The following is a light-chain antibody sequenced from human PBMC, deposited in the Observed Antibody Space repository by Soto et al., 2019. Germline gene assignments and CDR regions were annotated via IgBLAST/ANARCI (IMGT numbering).Light chain of an antibody. V-gene: IGKV3-15*01. J-gene: IGKJ1*01. CDR2: GTS. Sequence: VVMTQSPATLSVSPGERATLSCRASQRINRDLAWYQQKPGQAPRLLIYGTSTRVTGLPARFSGSGSGTEFTLTISSLQSEDLAVYYCQHYKTWPWTFGQGTKVEIK. CDR1: QRINRD. CDR3: QHYKTWPWT.